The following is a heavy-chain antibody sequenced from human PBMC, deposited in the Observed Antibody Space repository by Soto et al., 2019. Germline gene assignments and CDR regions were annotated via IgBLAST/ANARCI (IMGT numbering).Heavy chain of an antibody. CDR2: IYYSGST. Sequence: PSETLSLTCTVSGGSISSYYWSWIRQPPGKGLEWIGYIYYSGSTNYNPSLKSRVTISVDTSKNQFSLKLRSVTAADTAVYYCARTVSTDGTLFPDYSGQGTLVTVSS. V-gene: IGHV4-59*01. CDR1: GGSISSYY. D-gene: IGHD6-13*01. CDR3: ARTVSTDGTLFPDY. J-gene: IGHJ4*02.